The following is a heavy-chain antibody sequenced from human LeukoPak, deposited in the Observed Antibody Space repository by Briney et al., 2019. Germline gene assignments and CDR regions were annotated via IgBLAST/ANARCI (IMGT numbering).Heavy chain of an antibody. Sequence: GGSLRLTCAASGFNFPGDGMSWVRQAPGKGLEWSAGINWNGGDKRYAVSVRGRFTISRDNARNSLYLHMDSLRGEDTALYYCTRSPEWDPKQLGFKYFDYWGQGALVTVSS. V-gene: IGHV3-20*04. J-gene: IGHJ4*02. CDR3: TRSPEWDPKQLGFKYFDY. D-gene: IGHD1-26*01. CDR2: INWNGGDK. CDR1: GFNFPGDG.